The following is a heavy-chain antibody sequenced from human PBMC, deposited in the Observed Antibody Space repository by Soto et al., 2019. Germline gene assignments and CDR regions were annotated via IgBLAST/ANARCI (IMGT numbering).Heavy chain of an antibody. CDR3: AREGWNPPDY. V-gene: IGHV4-34*01. D-gene: IGHD1-1*01. CDR1: GGSFSGYY. Sequence: SETLSLTCAVYGGSFSGYYWSWIRQPPGKGLEWIGEINHSGSTNYNPSLRSRVTISVDTSKNQFSLKLSSVTAADTAVYYCAREGWNPPDYWGQGTLVTVSS. CDR2: INHSGST. J-gene: IGHJ4*02.